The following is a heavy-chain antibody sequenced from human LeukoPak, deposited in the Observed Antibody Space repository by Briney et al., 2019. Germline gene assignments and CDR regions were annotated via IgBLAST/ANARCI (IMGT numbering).Heavy chain of an antibody. Sequence: ASVRVSCKVSGYTLTELSMHWVRQAPGKGLEWMGGFDPEDGETIYAQKFQGRVTMTEDTSTDTAYMELSSLRSEDTAVYYCATGDSYSSGCFDYWGQGTLVTVSS. CDR2: FDPEDGET. V-gene: IGHV1-24*01. CDR3: ATGDSYSSGCFDY. J-gene: IGHJ4*02. CDR1: GYTLTELS. D-gene: IGHD6-19*01.